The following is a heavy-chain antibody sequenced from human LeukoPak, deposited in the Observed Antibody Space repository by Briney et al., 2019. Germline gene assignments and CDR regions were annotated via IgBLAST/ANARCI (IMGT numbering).Heavy chain of an antibody. D-gene: IGHD6-19*01. J-gene: IGHJ4*02. CDR3: ARLRAVPGFYYFDY. V-gene: IGHV4-59*08. CDR2: IYYSGST. Sequence: ETLSLTCTVSGGSISSYYWTWLRQPPGKGLEWIGYIYYSGSTNYNPSLKSRVTISVDTSKNQFSLKLSSLTAADTAVYYCARLRAVPGFYYFDYWGQGTLVTVSS. CDR1: GGSISSYY.